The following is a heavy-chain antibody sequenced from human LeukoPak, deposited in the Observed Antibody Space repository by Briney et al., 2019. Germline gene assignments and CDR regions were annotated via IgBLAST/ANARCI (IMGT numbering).Heavy chain of an antibody. CDR2: VSGSGGST. J-gene: IGHJ4*02. D-gene: IGHD3-3*01. V-gene: IGHV3-23*01. Sequence: PGGSLRLSCAASGFTFSSYAMTWVRQAPGKGLEWVSAVSGSGGSTYYADSVKGRFTISRDNSKNTLYLQMNSLRAEDTAVYYCAKSNGGIFEDLDYWGQGTLVTVSS. CDR3: AKSNGGIFEDLDY. CDR1: GFTFSSYA.